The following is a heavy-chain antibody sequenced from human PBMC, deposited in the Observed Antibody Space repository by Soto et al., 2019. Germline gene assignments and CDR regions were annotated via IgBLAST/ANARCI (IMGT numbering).Heavy chain of an antibody. D-gene: IGHD3-10*01. V-gene: IGHV1-3*01. Sequence: QVHLVQSGAEVKKPGASVKVSCKASGYTFTSYSMHWVRQAPGQRLEWLGWINAGNGNTKYSQKFQDRVTITRDTSANTAYMGLSGLRYEDMAVYYCARERGDGVNYYYGMDVWGQGTTVPVSS. CDR2: INAGNGNT. CDR1: GYTFTSYS. CDR3: ARERGDGVNYYYGMDV. J-gene: IGHJ6*02.